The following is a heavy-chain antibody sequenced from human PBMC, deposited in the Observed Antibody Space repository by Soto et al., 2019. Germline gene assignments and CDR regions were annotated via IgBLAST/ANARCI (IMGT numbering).Heavy chain of an antibody. CDR3: ATQYYDFWSGYSDYYYYYMDV. CDR1: GGSISSYY. D-gene: IGHD3-3*01. J-gene: IGHJ6*03. Sequence: QVQLQESGPGLVKPSETLSLTCTVSGGSISSYYWSWIRQPPGKGLEWIGDIYYSGSTNYNPSLKSRVTISVDTSKNQFSLKLSSVTAADTAVYYCATQYYDFWSGYSDYYYYYMDVWGKGTTVTVSS. CDR2: IYYSGST. V-gene: IGHV4-59*01.